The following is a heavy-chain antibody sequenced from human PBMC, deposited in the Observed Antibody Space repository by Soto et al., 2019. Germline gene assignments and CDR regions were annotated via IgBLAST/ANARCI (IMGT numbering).Heavy chain of an antibody. V-gene: IGHV3-23*01. J-gene: IGHJ4*02. CDR2: IGGRGDST. CDR3: AKDLIYGYNSGRPFDY. D-gene: IGHD6-19*01. Sequence: EVQLLEAGGGLVQPGGSLRLSCAASGFTFSSYDMSWVRQAPGKGLEWVSAIGGRGDSTYYADSVKGRFTISRDNSRDTLYLQMNSLRAEDTAVYYCAKDLIYGYNSGRPFDYWGQGTLVTVSS. CDR1: GFTFSSYD.